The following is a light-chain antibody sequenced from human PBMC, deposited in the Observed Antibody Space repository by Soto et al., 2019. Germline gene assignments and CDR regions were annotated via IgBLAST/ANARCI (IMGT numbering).Light chain of an antibody. CDR2: TVS. CDR1: QSLLDSDDGTTY. J-gene: IGKJ1*01. Sequence: DVVVTQTPLSLPVTPGEPASISCRSSQSLLDSDDGTTYVDWYLQKPGQSPQLLIYTVSYRASGVPDRFSGSGSRTDFTLKISRVEAEDVGVYYCMQRVEFPWTFGQGTKVEIK. V-gene: IGKV2-40*01. CDR3: MQRVEFPWT.